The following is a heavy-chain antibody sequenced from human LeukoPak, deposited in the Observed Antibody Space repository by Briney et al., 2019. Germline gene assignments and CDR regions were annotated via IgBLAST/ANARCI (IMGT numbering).Heavy chain of an antibody. CDR1: GFTFSNAY. V-gene: IGHV3-15*01. J-gene: IGHJ4*02. CDR3: TSMTWTQIWW. CDR2: IKSKTDGETI. D-gene: IGHD5-18*01. Sequence: NPGGSLRLSCAVSGFTFSNAYMTWVRQAPGKGLEWLGRIKSKTDGETIDYAAPVKGRFTISRDDSKNTLYLQMNSLKIEDTAVYYCTSMTWTQIWWGGQGTLVTVSS.